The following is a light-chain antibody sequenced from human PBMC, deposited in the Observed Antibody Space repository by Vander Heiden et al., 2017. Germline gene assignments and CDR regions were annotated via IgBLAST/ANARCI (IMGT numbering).Light chain of an antibody. CDR2: WAS. CDR3: QEDDRTGLT. CDR1: QSVLYSSNNKNY. J-gene: IGKJ4*01. V-gene: IGKV4-1*01. Sequence: TVMTQSPDSLAVPLGERAPLNCKSSQSVLYSSNNKNYVAWYQQKPGQPPKLLMYWASTREAGVPDRFSGSGSGTDLTLTISSLQAEDMAVYYCQEDDRTGLTCGGGTKVEIK.